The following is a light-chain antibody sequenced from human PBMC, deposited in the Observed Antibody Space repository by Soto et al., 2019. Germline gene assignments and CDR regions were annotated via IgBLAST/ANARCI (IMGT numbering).Light chain of an antibody. CDR2: DAS. V-gene: IGKV1-13*02. J-gene: IGKJ3*01. CDR1: QGISSA. CDR3: QQFNRYPP. Sequence: AIQLTQSPSSLSASVGDRVTITCRASQGISSALAWYQQKPGKAPKLLIYDASSLESGVPSRFSGSGSGTDFPFTISSLQPEDFATYYCQQFNRYPPFGPGTKVDIK.